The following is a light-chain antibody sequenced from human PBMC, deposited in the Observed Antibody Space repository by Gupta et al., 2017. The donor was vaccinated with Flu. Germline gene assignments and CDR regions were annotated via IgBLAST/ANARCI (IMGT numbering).Light chain of an antibody. J-gene: IGKJ5*01. CDR2: AAA. Sequence: IRRASQGISIWVAWDQQKTGKAPKLLIYAAARLKSVVPSRFSGSGSGTDFTLNISSLQPEDVATYYCKQAKSFPRGFGQGTRLEIK. CDR3: KQAKSFPRG. V-gene: IGKV1-12*01. CDR1: QGISIW.